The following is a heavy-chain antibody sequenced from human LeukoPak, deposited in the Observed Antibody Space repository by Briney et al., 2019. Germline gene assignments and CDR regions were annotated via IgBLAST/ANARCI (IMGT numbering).Heavy chain of an antibody. Sequence: ASVKVSCXASGYTFTGYYMHWVRQAPGQGLEWMGWINPNSGGTNYAQKFQGRVTMTRDTSISTAYMELSRLRSDDTAVYYCARDTVPAAIVNWFDPWGQGTLVTVSS. CDR1: GYTFTGYY. J-gene: IGHJ5*02. CDR3: ARDTVPAAIVNWFDP. D-gene: IGHD2-2*01. V-gene: IGHV1-2*02. CDR2: INPNSGGT.